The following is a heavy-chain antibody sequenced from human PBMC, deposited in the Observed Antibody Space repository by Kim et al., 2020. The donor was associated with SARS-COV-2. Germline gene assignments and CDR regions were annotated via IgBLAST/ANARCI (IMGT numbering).Heavy chain of an antibody. D-gene: IGHD6-13*01. CDR3: AAYSSSWFFQH. J-gene: IGHJ1*01. V-gene: IGHV4-39*01. CDR2: T. Sequence: TYYNPSLKSRVTMSVDTSKSQFSLELSSVTAADTAVYYCAAYSSSWFFQHWGQGTLVTVSS.